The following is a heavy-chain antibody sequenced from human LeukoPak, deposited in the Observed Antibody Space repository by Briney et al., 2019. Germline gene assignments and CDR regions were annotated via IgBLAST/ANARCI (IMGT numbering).Heavy chain of an antibody. Sequence: PSETLSLTCTVSDDSITIYYWSWIRQPPGKGLEWIGYIDHTGITNYNPSLNSRVTISRDTSKNHFSLELSSATAADTAVYYCARWYSSGLIFDYWGQGTLVTVSS. V-gene: IGHV4-59*01. CDR1: DDSITIYY. CDR3: ARWYSSGLIFDY. CDR2: IDHTGIT. J-gene: IGHJ4*02. D-gene: IGHD6-19*01.